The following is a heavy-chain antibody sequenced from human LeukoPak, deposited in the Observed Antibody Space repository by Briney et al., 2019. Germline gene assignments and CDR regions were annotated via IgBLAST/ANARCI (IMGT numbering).Heavy chain of an antibody. CDR1: GGSISSGDYY. Sequence: SETLSLTCTVSGGSISSGDYYWSWTRQPPGKGLEWIGYILYSGSTYYNPSLKSRVTISVDRSKNQFSLKLSSVTAADTAVYYCARGDNYISYAFDIWGQGTMVTVSS. J-gene: IGHJ3*02. V-gene: IGHV4-30-4*01. CDR2: ILYSGST. CDR3: ARGDNYISYAFDI. D-gene: IGHD4/OR15-4a*01.